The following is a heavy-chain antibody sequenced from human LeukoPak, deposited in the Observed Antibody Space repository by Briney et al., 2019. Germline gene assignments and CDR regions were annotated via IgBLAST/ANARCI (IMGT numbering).Heavy chain of an antibody. V-gene: IGHV4-4*09. D-gene: IGHD4-23*01. J-gene: IGHJ4*02. CDR1: GGSISSYC. CDR3: AAGNSEGFDY. CDR2: IYTSGST. Sequence: SETLSLTCTVSGGSISSYCWSWIRQPPGKGLEWIGYIYTSGSTNYNPSLKSRVTISVDTSKNQFSLRLSSVTAADTAVYYCAAGNSEGFDYWGQGTLVTVSS.